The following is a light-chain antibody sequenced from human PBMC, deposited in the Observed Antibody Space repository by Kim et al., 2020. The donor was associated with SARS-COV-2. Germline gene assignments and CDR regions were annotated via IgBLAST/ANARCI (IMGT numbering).Light chain of an antibody. CDR2: GAS. CDR3: QQTYSTTWT. Sequence: DIQMTQSPPSLSASVGDRVTITCRTSQSISTYLNWYQQKPGEAPKVLIYGASSLQSGVPSRFSGSGSGTDFTLTISSLQPEEFVSYYCQQTYSTTWTFGQRTKVDIK. V-gene: IGKV1-39*01. J-gene: IGKJ1*01. CDR1: QSISTY.